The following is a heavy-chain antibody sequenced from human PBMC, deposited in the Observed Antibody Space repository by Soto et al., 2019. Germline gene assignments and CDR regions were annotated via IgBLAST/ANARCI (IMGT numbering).Heavy chain of an antibody. Sequence: QITLKESGPTLVKPTQTITLTCTFSGFSLSTSGVGVGWIRQPPGKALEWLALIYWDDDKRYSPSLKSRLTITKDTANNQVVLTMTNMDPVDTATYYCAHRRRGSYFHYCGQGTLVTVSS. CDR2: IYWDDDK. CDR1: GFSLSTSGVG. J-gene: IGHJ4*02. D-gene: IGHD3-16*01. CDR3: AHRRRGSYFHY. V-gene: IGHV2-5*02.